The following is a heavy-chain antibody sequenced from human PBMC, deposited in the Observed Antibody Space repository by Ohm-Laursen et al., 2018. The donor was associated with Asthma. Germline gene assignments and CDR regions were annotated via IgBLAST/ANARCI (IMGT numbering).Heavy chain of an antibody. V-gene: IGHV3-30*04. D-gene: IGHD2-8*01. J-gene: IGHJ4*02. Sequence: SLRLFCAASGFTFDIYAMDWVRQTPGKGLEWVAVISYDGSNKYYADSVKGRFTISRDNSKNTLYLQMNSLRAEDTAVYYCARASDCTNGVCWDYFDYWGQGTLVTVSS. CDR1: GFTFDIYA. CDR2: ISYDGSNK. CDR3: ARASDCTNGVCWDYFDY.